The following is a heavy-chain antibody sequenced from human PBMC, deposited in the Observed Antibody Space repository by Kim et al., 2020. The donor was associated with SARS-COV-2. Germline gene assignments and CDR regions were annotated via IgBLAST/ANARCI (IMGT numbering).Heavy chain of an antibody. J-gene: IGHJ4*02. Sequence: GGSLRLSCAASGFTFSNAWMSWVRQAPGKGLEWVGRIKSKTDGGTTDYAAPVKGRFTISRDDSKNTLYLQMNSLKTEDTAVYYCTTGDSGSYYGVYYFDYWGQGTLVTVSS. CDR2: IKSKTDGGTT. CDR3: TTGDSGSYYGVYYFDY. D-gene: IGHD1-26*01. CDR1: GFTFSNAW. V-gene: IGHV3-15*01.